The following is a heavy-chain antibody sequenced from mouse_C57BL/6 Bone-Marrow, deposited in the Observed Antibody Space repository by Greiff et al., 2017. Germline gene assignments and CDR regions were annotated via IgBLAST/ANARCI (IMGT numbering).Heavy chain of an antibody. Sequence: EVQLQQSGPELVKPGASVKISCKASGYTFTDYYMNWVKQSHGKSLEWIGDINPNNGGTSYNQKFKGKATLTVDKSSSTAYMERRSLTSEDSAVYYCARTGWAYWGQGTLVTVSA. CDR1: GYTFTDYY. CDR3: ARTGWAY. D-gene: IGHD1-1*02. V-gene: IGHV1-26*01. J-gene: IGHJ3*01. CDR2: INPNNGGT.